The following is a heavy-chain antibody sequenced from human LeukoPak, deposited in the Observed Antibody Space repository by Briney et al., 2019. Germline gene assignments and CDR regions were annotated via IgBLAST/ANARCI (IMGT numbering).Heavy chain of an antibody. CDR2: ISGSGGST. D-gene: IGHD2-15*01. Sequence: PGGSLRLSCAASGFTFSSYAMSWVRQAPGKGLEWVSAISGSGGSTYYADSVKGRFTISRDNSKNTLYLQMNSLRADDTAVYYCAKARGGCSGGTCRAFDYWGQGTLVTVSS. CDR3: AKARGGCSGGTCRAFDY. CDR1: GFTFSSYA. J-gene: IGHJ4*02. V-gene: IGHV3-23*01.